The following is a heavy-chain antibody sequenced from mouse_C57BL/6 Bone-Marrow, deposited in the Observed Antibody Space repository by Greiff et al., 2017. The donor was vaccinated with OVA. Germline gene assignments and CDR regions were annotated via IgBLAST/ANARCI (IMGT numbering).Heavy chain of an antibody. CDR1: GYSITSGYY. V-gene: IGHV3-6*01. CDR2: ISYDGSN. Sequence: DVQLQESGPGLVKPSQSLSLTCSVTGYSITSGYYWNWIRQFPGNKLEWMGYISYDGSNNYNPSLKNRISITRDTSKNQFFLKLNSVTTEDTATYYCAREGNGYYIDCWGQGTTLTVSS. D-gene: IGHD2-2*01. J-gene: IGHJ2*01. CDR3: AREGNGYYIDC.